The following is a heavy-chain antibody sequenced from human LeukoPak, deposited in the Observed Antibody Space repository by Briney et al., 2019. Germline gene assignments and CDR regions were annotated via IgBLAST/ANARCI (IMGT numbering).Heavy chain of an antibody. CDR2: IEKDGSNK. D-gene: IGHD6-19*01. CDR1: GFTFSRYT. J-gene: IGHJ4*02. CDR3: AKDLEQWPAVPEY. Sequence: GGSLRLSCAASGFTFSRYTMNWVRQAPGKELDWVAFIEKDGSNKYYADSVKGRFTVSRDNSKNRLYLQMNSLRPEETALYYCAKDLEQWPAVPEYWGQGTLVIVSS. V-gene: IGHV3-30*02.